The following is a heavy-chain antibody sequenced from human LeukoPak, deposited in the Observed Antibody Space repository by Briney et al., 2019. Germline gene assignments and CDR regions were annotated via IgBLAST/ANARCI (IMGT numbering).Heavy chain of an antibody. J-gene: IGHJ4*02. CDR3: AIHNLWFGEHS. D-gene: IGHD3-10*01. CDR1: GFTFSSYA. Sequence: GGSLRLSCAASGFTFSSYAMNWVRQAPGKGLEWVSAISGSGDNTYYADSVKGRFTISRDNSKNTLYLQINSLRAEDTAVYYCAIHNLWFGEHSWGQGTLVTVSS. V-gene: IGHV3-23*01. CDR2: ISGSGDNT.